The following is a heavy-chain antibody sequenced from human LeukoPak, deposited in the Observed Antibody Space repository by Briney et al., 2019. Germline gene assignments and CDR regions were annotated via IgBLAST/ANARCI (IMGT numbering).Heavy chain of an antibody. D-gene: IGHD3-22*01. CDR3: ARDLVSSGRNKWDYYYMDV. V-gene: IGHV1-2*02. J-gene: IGHJ6*03. CDR1: GYTFTGYY. CDR2: INPNSGGT. Sequence: ASVKVSCKASGYTFTGYYMHWVRQAPGQGLEWMGWINPNSGGTNYAQKFQGRVTMTRDTSISTAYMELSRLRSDDTAVYYCARDLVSSGRNKWDYYYMDVWGKGTTVTVSS.